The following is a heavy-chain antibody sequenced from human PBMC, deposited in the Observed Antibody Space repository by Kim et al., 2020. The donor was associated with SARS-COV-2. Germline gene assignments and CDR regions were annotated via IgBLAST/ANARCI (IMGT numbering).Heavy chain of an antibody. CDR1: GFTFSSYS. V-gene: IGHV3-64*02. CDR2: ISSNGGST. J-gene: IGHJ3*02. D-gene: IGHD3-16*01. Sequence: GGSLRLSCAASGFTFSSYSMHWVRQAPGKGLEYVSAISSNGGSTYYADSVKGRFTISRDNSKNTLYLQMGSLRAEDMAVYYCARIGGNDALDIWGQGTMVTVSS. CDR3: ARIGGNDALDI.